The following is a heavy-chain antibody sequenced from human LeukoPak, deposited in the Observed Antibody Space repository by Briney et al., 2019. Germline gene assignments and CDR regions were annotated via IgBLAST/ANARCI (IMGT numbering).Heavy chain of an antibody. Sequence: GGSLRLSCTASGFTFGDYAMSWFRQAPGKRLEGVGFIRSKAYGGTTEYAASVKGRFTISRDDSKSIAYLQMNSLKTEDTAVYYCTRGLSLQLNHLPPFDYWGQGTLVTVSS. V-gene: IGHV3-49*03. J-gene: IGHJ4*02. CDR3: TRGLSLQLNHLPPFDY. D-gene: IGHD1-14*01. CDR1: GFTFGDYA. CDR2: IRSKAYGGTT.